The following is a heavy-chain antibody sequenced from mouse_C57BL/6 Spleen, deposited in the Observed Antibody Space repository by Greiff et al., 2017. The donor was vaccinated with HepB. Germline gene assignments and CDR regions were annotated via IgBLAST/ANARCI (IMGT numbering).Heavy chain of an antibody. Sequence: EVKLVESGPELVKPGASVKISCKASGYSFTGYYMHWVKQSHGNILDWIGYIYPYNGVSSYNQKFKGKATLTVDKSSSTAYMELRSLTSEDSAVYYCARASHYYGRDYWGQGTTLTVSS. CDR3: ARASHYYGRDY. J-gene: IGHJ2*01. V-gene: IGHV1-31*01. D-gene: IGHD1-1*01. CDR1: GYSFTGYY. CDR2: IYPYNGVS.